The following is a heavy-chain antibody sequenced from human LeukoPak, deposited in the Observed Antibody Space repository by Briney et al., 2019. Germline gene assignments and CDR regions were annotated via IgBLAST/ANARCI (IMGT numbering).Heavy chain of an antibody. J-gene: IGHJ4*02. CDR1: GGSISSFY. V-gene: IGHV4-59*12. Sequence: SETLSLTCTVSGGSISSFYWTWIRQPPGKGLEWIGYIYYSGSTNYNPSLKSRVTMSVDTSKNQFSLKLSSVTAADTAVYYCARASFFSWLDYWGQGTLVTVSS. D-gene: IGHD6-13*01. CDR3: ARASFFSWLDY. CDR2: IYYSGST.